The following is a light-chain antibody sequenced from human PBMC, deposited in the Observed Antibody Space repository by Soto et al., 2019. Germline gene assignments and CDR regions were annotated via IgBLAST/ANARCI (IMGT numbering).Light chain of an antibody. CDR1: QSGSSSY. CDR3: QQYGSSLIT. V-gene: IGKV3-20*01. J-gene: IGKJ5*01. Sequence: EIELTQSPGTLSLSPGERATISCRASQSGSSSYLAWYQQKPGQAPRLLIYGASSRATGIPDRFSGSGSGTDFTLTISRLEPEDFAVYYCQQYGSSLITFGQGTRLEIK. CDR2: GAS.